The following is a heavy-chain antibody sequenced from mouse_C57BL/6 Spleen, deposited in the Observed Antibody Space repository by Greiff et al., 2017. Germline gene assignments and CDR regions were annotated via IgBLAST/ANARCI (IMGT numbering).Heavy chain of an antibody. CDR3: ARRSPVFDV. CDR1: GFPFRAYY. CDR2: INYDGSST. J-gene: IGHJ1*03. Sequence: EVLLVGPEGGLVQPGSSMKLSCTASGFPFRAYYLAWVRQVPEKGLEWVANINYDGSSTHYLASLKSRFIISRDNAKNILYLQMSSLKSEDTATYYCARRSPVFDVWGTGTTVTVSS. V-gene: IGHV5-16*01.